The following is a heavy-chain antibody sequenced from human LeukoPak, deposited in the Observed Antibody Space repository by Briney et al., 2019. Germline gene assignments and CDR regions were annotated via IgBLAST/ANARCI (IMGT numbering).Heavy chain of an antibody. CDR3: ARDSGTTGEVKFDP. CDR2: IYYSGST. Sequence: SETLSLTCTVSGGSISSYYWSWIRQPPGKGLEWIGYIYYSGSTNYNPSLKSRVTISVDTSKNQFSLKLSSVTAADTAVYYCARDSGTTGEVKFDPWGPGSLVTVSS. CDR1: GGSISSYY. J-gene: IGHJ5*02. D-gene: IGHD3-10*01. V-gene: IGHV4-59*01.